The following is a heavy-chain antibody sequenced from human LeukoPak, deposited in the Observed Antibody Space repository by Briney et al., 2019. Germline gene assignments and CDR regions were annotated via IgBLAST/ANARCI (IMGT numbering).Heavy chain of an antibody. J-gene: IGHJ4*02. CDR3: ARRGDYAGY. CDR2: IHSDGTTT. D-gene: IGHD4-17*01. CDR1: GFTFSSYW. V-gene: IGHV3-74*01. Sequence: GGSLRLSCAASGFTFSSYWMHWVRQAPGKGLVWVSRIHSDGTTTNYADSVKGRFTISRDNAKNTLYLQMNSLRAEDTAVYYCARRGDYAGYCGQGTLVTVSS.